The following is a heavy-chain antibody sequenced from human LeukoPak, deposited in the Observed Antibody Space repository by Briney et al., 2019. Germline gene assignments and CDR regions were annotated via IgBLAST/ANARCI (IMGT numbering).Heavy chain of an antibody. CDR2: ISGSGGST. Sequence: GGSLRLSCVVPGFTFSIYAMSWVRQAPGKGLEWFSAISGSGGSTYYADSVKGRFTISRDNSKNTLYLQMNSLRAEDTVLFFRQKTAYDILTGFLRFRGQGTLVTVSS. CDR3: QKTAYDILTGFLRF. D-gene: IGHD3-9*01. J-gene: IGHJ4*02. V-gene: IGHV3-23*01. CDR1: GFTFSIYA.